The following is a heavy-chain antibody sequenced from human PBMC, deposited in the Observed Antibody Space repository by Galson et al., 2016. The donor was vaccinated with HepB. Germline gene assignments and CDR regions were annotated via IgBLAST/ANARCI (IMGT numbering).Heavy chain of an antibody. CDR2: TDGTNK. CDR1: GFTFSNYA. CDR3: ATDPIVGVPDYFDY. Sequence: SLRLSCAVSGFTFSNYAMHWVRQAPRKGLEWVAVTDGTNKYYADSVKGRFTISRDDSKSTLYLQMDRLRAEDTAGYYCATDPIVGVPDYFDYWGQGTLVTVSS. J-gene: IGHJ4*02. D-gene: IGHD1-26*01. V-gene: IGHV3-30-3*01.